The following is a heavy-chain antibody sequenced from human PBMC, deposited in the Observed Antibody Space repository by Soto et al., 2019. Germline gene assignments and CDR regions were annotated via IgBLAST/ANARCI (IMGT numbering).Heavy chain of an antibody. Sequence: QVHLVESGGGVVQPGRSLRLSCAASGFTFNNFGMHWVRQAPGKGLEWVAAISNDGSDKYYADSVRGRLTISRDNSQNTVYLQMNSQRAEDNAVYYCAKDQVIAAAHGIDWGQGTMVTVSS. CDR3: AKDQVIAAAHGID. V-gene: IGHV3-30*18. D-gene: IGHD6-13*01. CDR1: GFTFNNFG. J-gene: IGHJ3*01. CDR2: ISNDGSDK.